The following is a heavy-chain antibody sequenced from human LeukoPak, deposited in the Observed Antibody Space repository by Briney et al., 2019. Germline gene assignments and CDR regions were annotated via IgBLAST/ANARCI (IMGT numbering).Heavy chain of an antibody. D-gene: IGHD3-10*01. CDR1: GGSISSYY. CDR3: ARGYGSGSYNWFDP. J-gene: IGHJ5*02. Sequence: SETLSLTCTVSGGSISSYYWSWIRQPAGKGLEWIARIYTSGSTNYNPSLKSRVTMSVDTSKNQFSLKLSSVTAADTAVYYCARGYGSGSYNWFDPWGQGTLVTVSS. V-gene: IGHV4-4*07. CDR2: IYTSGST.